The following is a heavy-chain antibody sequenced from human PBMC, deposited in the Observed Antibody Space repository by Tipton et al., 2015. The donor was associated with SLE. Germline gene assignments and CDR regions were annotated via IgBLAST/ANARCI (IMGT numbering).Heavy chain of an antibody. D-gene: IGHD1-1*01. Sequence: QSGAEVKKPGASVKVSCKASGHTFTTSDINWVRQAPGQGLEWMGWMNPSGNTAYAEKFQGRATMTRATSINTAYMELSNLRSDDTAIYFCARETTRTRDGLDVWGQGTTVIVSS. CDR2: MNPSGNT. CDR3: ARETTRTRDGLDV. CDR1: GHTFTTSD. V-gene: IGHV1-8*02. J-gene: IGHJ6*02.